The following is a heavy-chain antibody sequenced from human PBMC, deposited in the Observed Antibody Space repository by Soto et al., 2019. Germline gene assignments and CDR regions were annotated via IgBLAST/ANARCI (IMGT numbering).Heavy chain of an antibody. J-gene: IGHJ6*02. CDR3: AKVLATEDYYGMDV. Sequence: GGSLRLSCAASGFSFSSYGMHWVRQAPGKGLEWVAVISYDGNNQFYSESVKGRFTISRDNSNNTLYLQMNSLRGEDTAVYYCAKVLATEDYYGMDVWGQGTTVTVSS. CDR2: ISYDGNNQ. V-gene: IGHV3-30*18. CDR1: GFSFSSYG.